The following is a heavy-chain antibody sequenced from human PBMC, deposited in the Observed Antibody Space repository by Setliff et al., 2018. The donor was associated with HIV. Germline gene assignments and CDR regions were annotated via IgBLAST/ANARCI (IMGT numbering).Heavy chain of an antibody. J-gene: IGHJ4*02. CDR1: GGSISSGNHY. V-gene: IGHV4-39*07. CDR2: IYYSGST. CDR3: ARRPYYFDY. Sequence: SETLSLTCTVSGGSISSGNHYWSWIRQPPGKGLEWIGSIYYSGSTNYNPSLKSRVTISVDTSKKQFSLKLSSVTAADTAVYYCARRPYYFDYWGQGTLVTVSS.